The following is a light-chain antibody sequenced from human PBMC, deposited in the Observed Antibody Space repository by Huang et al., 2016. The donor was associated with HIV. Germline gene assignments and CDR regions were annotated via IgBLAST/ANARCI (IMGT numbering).Light chain of an antibody. CDR3: QQRSDWPWT. CDR2: EAS. CDR1: QRVISY. J-gene: IGKJ1*01. V-gene: IGKV3-11*01. Sequence: EVVLTQSPATLSLSPGERATLSCRASQRVISYLAWYQQKPGQAPRLLIYEASYRATGIPARFSGGGSGTDFTLTISSLAPEDVAVYYCQQRSDWPWTFGQGTKVEIK.